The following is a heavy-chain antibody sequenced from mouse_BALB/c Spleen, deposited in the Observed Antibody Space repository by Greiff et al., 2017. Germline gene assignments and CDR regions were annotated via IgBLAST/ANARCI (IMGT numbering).Heavy chain of an antibody. J-gene: IGHJ3*01. Sequence: EVHLVESGGGLVKPGGSLKLSCAASGFTFSSYAMSWVRQTPEKRLEWVATISSGGSYTYYPDSVKGRFTISRDNAKNTLYLQMSSLRSEDTAMYYCARHDHDYDGAWFAYWGQGTLVTVSA. V-gene: IGHV5-9-3*01. CDR1: GFTFSSYA. D-gene: IGHD2-4*01. CDR2: ISSGGSYT. CDR3: ARHDHDYDGAWFAY.